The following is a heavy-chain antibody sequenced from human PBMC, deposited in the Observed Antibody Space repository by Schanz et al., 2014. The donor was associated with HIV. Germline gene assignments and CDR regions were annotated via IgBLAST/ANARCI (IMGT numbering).Heavy chain of an antibody. CDR1: TFTFSTYA. V-gene: IGHV3-23*04. CDR3: AKDTYNSGWYPGGKFDY. J-gene: IGHJ4*02. D-gene: IGHD6-19*01. CDR2: ISGSGGST. Sequence: VQMVESGGGLVQPGGSLRLSCAASTFTFSTYAMSWVRQAPGKGLEWVSVISGSGGSTYYADSVKGRFTISRDNSKNTLYLQMNSLRVEDTAVYYCAKDTYNSGWYPGGKFDYWGQGTLVTVSS.